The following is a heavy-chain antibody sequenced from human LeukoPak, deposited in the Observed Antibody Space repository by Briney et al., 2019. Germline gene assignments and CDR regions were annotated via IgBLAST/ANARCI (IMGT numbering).Heavy chain of an antibody. CDR3: AKDPYCSSTSCYGDNWFDP. D-gene: IGHD2-2*01. CDR2: IRYDGSNK. J-gene: IGHJ5*02. CDR1: GFTFSSYG. V-gene: IGHV3-30*02. Sequence: GGSLRLSCAASGFTFSSYGMHWVRQAPGKGLEWVAFIRYDGSNKYYADSVKGRFTISRDNSKNTLYLQMNSLRAEDTAVYYCAKDPYCSSTSCYGDNWFDPWGQGTLVTVSS.